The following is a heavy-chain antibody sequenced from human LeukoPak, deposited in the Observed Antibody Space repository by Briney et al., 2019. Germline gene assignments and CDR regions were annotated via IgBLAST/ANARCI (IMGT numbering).Heavy chain of an antibody. CDR3: ASAVAGPYYYYMDV. V-gene: IGHV4-59*01. CDR1: GGSISSYY. Sequence: PSETLSLTCTVSGGSISSYYWSWIRQPPGKGLEWIGYIYYSGSTNYNPSLKSRVTISVDTSKNQFSLKLSSVTAADTAVYYCASAVAGPYYYYMDVWGKGTTVTVSS. CDR2: IYYSGST. J-gene: IGHJ6*03. D-gene: IGHD6-19*01.